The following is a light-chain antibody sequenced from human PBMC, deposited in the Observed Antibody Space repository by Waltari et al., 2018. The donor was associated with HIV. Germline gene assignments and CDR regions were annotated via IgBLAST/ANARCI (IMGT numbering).Light chain of an antibody. CDR1: QNINSW. V-gene: IGKV1-5*03. J-gene: IGKJ5*01. CDR2: KAS. CDR3: QHYDSSPP. Sequence: DIQMTQSPFTLSASVGDRVTITCRASQNINSWLAWYQQKPGKAPKLLIYKASILESGVPSRFSGYKSGTEFTLTISSLHPEDFAVYYCQHYDSSPPFGQGTRLEIK.